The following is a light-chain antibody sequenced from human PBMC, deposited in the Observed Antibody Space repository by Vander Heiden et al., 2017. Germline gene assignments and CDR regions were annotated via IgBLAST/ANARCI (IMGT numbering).Light chain of an antibody. CDR2: ANS. J-gene: IGLJ2*01. CDR1: SSNIGAGYD. CDR3: QSYDSSLSGVV. Sequence: QSVLTQPPTVSGAPGQRVTISCTGSSSNIGAGYDVSWYQQLPGTAPKLLIYANSNRPSGFPDRFSGSKSGTSASLAITGLQAEDEADYYCQSYDSSLSGVVFGGGTKLTVL. V-gene: IGLV1-40*01.